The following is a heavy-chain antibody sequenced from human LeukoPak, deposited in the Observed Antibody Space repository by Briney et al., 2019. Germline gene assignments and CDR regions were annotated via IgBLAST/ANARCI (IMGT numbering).Heavy chain of an antibody. J-gene: IGHJ4*02. CDR2: IYYNGST. CDR1: GGSISSYY. V-gene: IGHV4-59*08. Sequence: TETLSLTCIVSGGSISSYYWTSIRQPPGKGLESVGYIYYNGSTNYNPSLKSRVTISVDTSKNQYSLKLNSVTAADTAVYYCARQSRGIAAAGLDYWGQGILVTVSS. D-gene: IGHD6-13*01. CDR3: ARQSRGIAAAGLDY.